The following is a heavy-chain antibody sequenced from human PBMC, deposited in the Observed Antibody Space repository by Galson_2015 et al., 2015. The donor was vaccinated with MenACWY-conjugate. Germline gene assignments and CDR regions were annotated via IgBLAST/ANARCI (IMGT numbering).Heavy chain of an antibody. D-gene: IGHD5-24*01. V-gene: IGHV4-34*01. Sequence: LTCAVYGGSFSGYYWSWIRQPPGKGLEWIGEINHSGSTNYNPSLKSRVTISVDTSKNQFSLKLSSVTAADTAVYYCARGRWLQFFDYWGQGTLVTVSS. CDR1: GGSFSGYY. J-gene: IGHJ4*02. CDR2: INHSGST. CDR3: ARGRWLQFFDY.